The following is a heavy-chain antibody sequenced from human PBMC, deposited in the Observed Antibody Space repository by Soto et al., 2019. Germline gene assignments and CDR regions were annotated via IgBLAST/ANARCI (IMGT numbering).Heavy chain of an antibody. CDR2: INHSGST. Sequence: SETLSLTCAVYCGSFSGYYWSWIRQPPGKGLEWIGEINHSGSTNYNPSLKSRVTISVDTSKNQFSLKLSSVTAADTAVYYCARGRRYGCSSSSCYYSWFDPWGQGTLVTVSS. CDR1: CGSFSGYY. J-gene: IGHJ5*02. V-gene: IGHV4-34*01. CDR3: ARGRRYGCSSSSCYYSWFDP. D-gene: IGHD2-2*01.